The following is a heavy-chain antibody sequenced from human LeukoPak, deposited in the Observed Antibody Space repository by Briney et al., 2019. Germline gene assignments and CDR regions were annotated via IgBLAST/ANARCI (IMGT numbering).Heavy chain of an antibody. J-gene: IGHJ4*02. V-gene: IGHV3-21*04. D-gene: IGHD1-26*01. CDR2: ISSSGTYI. Sequence: GGSLRLSCAASGFTFSTYNMNWARQAPGKGLAWVSSISSSGTYIYYADSVKGRFTISRDNSKNTLYLQMNSLRAEDTAVYYCAKEKLGRSHFDYWGQGTLVTVSS. CDR3: AKEKLGRSHFDY. CDR1: GFTFSTYN.